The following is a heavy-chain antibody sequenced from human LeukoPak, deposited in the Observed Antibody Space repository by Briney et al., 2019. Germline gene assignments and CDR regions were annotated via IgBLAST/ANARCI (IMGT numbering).Heavy chain of an antibody. CDR1: GGSISSGSYY. CDR2: VYTSGST. Sequence: PSETLSLTCTVSGGSISSGSYYWRWIRQPAGKGLEWIGRVYTSGSTNYNPSLKSRVTISLDTSKNQFSLKLSSVTAADTAVYYCARDAGAEYFQHWGQGTLVTVSS. CDR3: ARDAGAEYFQH. V-gene: IGHV4-61*02. J-gene: IGHJ1*01.